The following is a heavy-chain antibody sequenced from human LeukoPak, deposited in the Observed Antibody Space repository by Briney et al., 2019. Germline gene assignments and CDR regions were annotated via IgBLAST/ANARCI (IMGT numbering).Heavy chain of an antibody. V-gene: IGHV3-66*01. CDR1: GFTFRSNF. Sequence: GGSLRLSCVASGFTFRSNFMSWVRQAPGRGLEWVAVIYSGGSTDYADSVKGRFSISRDNSNNTLYLQMNSLRAEDTALYYCASVYESYWGQGTPVTASS. D-gene: IGHD2-8*01. CDR3: ASVYESY. J-gene: IGHJ4*02. CDR2: IYSGGST.